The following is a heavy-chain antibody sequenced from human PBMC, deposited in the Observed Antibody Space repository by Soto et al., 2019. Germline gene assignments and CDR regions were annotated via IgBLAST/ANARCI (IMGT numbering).Heavy chain of an antibody. CDR2: ISYDGSNK. CDR3: ARGRTHFDY. CDR1: GFTFSSYA. J-gene: IGHJ4*02. V-gene: IGHV3-30-3*01. Sequence: QVQLVESGGGVVQPGRSLRLSCAASGFTFSSYAMHWVRQAPGKGLEWVAVISYDGSNKYYADSVKGRFTISRDNSKSTLYLQMNSLRAEDTAVYYCARGRTHFDYWGQGTLVPVSS.